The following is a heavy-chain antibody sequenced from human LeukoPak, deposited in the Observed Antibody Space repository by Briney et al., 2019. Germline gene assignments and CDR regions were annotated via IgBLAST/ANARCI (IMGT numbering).Heavy chain of an antibody. CDR3: ARKTPRFGDYDY. CDR1: GFTVSSNY. V-gene: IGHV3-66*01. D-gene: IGHD2-15*01. Sequence: GGSLRLSCAASGFTVSSNYMSWVRQAPGKGLEWVSVIYSGGSTYYADSVKGRFTISRDNSKNTLYLQMNSLRAEDTAVYYCARKTPRFGDYDYWGQGTLVTVSS. CDR2: IYSGGST. J-gene: IGHJ4*02.